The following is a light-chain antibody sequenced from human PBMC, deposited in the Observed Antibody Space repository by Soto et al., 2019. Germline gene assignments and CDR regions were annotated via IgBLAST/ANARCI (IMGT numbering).Light chain of an antibody. J-gene: IGLJ2*01. CDR2: EVS. CDR3: SSYAGSNV. Sequence: QSALTQPPSASGSPGQSVTISCTGTSSDVGGYNYVSWYQQHPGKAPKLMIYEVSKRPSGVPDRFSGSKSGNTASLTVSGLQAEDEADYYCSSYAGSNVFGGGTQLTV. CDR1: SSDVGGYNY. V-gene: IGLV2-8*01.